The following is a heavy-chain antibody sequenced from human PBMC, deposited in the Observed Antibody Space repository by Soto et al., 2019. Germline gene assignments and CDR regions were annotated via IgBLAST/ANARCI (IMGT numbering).Heavy chain of an antibody. Sequence: ELQLVETGGGLIQTGGSLRLSCAASGFSISSNYIAWVRQPPGKGLEWVSTTFSGGNTDYAASVKSRCSISRDNYKNTLYLQMDNLRVEDTAVYYCARKPPSAIQGWAFGMDVWGQGTTVSVSS. CDR2: TFSGGNT. CDR1: GFSISSNY. J-gene: IGHJ6*02. CDR3: ARKPPSAIQGWAFGMDV. D-gene: IGHD2-21*01. V-gene: IGHV3-53*02.